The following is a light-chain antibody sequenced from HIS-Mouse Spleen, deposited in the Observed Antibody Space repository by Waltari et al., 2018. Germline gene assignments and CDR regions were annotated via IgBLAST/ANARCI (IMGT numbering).Light chain of an antibody. CDR1: PSLLHSNGYNY. V-gene: IGKV2-28*01. CDR2: LGS. J-gene: IGKJ5*01. CDR3: MQALQTPIT. Sequence: DIVMTQSPLSLPGTPGEPAPISCRSSPSLLHSNGYNYLDWYLQKPGQSPQLLIYLGSNRASGVPDRFSGSGSGTDFTLKISRVEAEDVGVYYCMQALQTPITFGQGTRLEIK.